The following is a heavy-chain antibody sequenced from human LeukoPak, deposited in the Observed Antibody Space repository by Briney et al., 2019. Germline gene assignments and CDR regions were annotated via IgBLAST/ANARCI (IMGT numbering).Heavy chain of an antibody. CDR2: IYYSGST. V-gene: IGHV4-34*01. CDR3: ARDAPYYYDSSGYYGNWFDP. Sequence: SETLSLTCAVYGGSFSGYYWGWIRQPPGKGLEWIGSIYYSGSTYYNPSLKSRVTISVDTSKNQFSLKLSSVTAADTAVYYCARDAPYYYDSSGYYGNWFDPWGQGTLVTVSS. J-gene: IGHJ5*02. D-gene: IGHD3-22*01. CDR1: GGSFSGYY.